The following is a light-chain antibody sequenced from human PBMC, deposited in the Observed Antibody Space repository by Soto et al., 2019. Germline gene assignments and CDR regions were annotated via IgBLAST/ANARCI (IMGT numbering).Light chain of an antibody. J-gene: IGKJ5*01. Sequence: DIVMTQSPLSLPVTPGEPASISCRSSQSLLHSNGYNYLDWYLQKPGQSPQLLIYLGSNRAFGVSDRFSSSGSGTDFTLKISRVEADDVGVYYCIQALQTPPITFVQGTRLEIK. CDR1: QSLLHSNGYNY. CDR2: LGS. V-gene: IGKV2-28*01. CDR3: IQALQTPPIT.